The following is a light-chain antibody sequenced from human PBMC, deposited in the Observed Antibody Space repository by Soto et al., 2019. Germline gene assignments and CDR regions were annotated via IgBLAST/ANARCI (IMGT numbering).Light chain of an antibody. Sequence: QSVMTQPASVSGSPGQSITISCTGTSSDVDGNNYVSWYQHHPGKAPKLMIYDVSNRPSGVSNRFSGSKSGNTASLTISVLQPEDEADYYCCSYTTSNTRQIVFGTGTKVIVL. CDR2: DVS. J-gene: IGLJ1*01. CDR1: SSDVDGNNY. V-gene: IGLV2-14*03. CDR3: CSYTTSNTRQIV.